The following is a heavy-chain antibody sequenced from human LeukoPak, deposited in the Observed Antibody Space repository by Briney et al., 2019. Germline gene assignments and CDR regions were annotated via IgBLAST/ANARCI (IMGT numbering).Heavy chain of an antibody. CDR1: GGTFSSYA. CDR3: ARGAKVVTLYYYYGMDV. J-gene: IGHJ6*02. D-gene: IGHD3-22*01. Sequence: ASVNVSCKASGGTFSSYAISWVRQAPGQGLEWMGGIIPIFGTANYAQKFQGRVTITADESTSTAYMELSSLRSEDTAVYYCARGAKVVTLYYYYGMDVWGQGTTVTVSS. CDR2: IIPIFGTA. V-gene: IGHV1-69*13.